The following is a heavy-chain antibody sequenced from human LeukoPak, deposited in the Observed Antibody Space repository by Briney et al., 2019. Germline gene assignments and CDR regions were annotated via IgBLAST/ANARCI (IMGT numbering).Heavy chain of an antibody. CDR2: ISSSSNYI. J-gene: IGHJ3*02. CDR3: ARTQWFGDPTAEREAFDI. CDR1: GFTFSSYT. Sequence: SGGSLRLSCAASGFTFSSYTMDWVRQAPGKGLEWVSSISSSSNYIYYADSVKGRFTISRDNAKNSLYLQMKSLRAEDTAVYYCARTQWFGDPTAEREAFDIWGQGTMVTVSS. V-gene: IGHV3-21*01. D-gene: IGHD3-10*01.